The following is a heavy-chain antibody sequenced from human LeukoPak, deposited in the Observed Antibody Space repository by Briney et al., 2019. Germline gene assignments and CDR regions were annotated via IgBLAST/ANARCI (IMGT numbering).Heavy chain of an antibody. CDR1: GYSISSGYY. CDR3: ARHTNNYILRPFDD. J-gene: IGHJ4*02. D-gene: IGHD2/OR15-2a*01. V-gene: IGHV4-38-2*01. CDR2: THHSGSS. Sequence: SETLSLTCAVSGYSISSGYYWGWIRQPPGKGLEYIGSTHHSGSSYYNPPRQSRVTLSVDTSNNHFSLRLTSVTAADTAVYYCARHTNNYILRPFDDWGQGILVTVSS.